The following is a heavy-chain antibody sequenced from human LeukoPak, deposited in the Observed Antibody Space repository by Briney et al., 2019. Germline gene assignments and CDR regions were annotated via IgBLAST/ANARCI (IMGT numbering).Heavy chain of an antibody. CDR2: IYYSGST. V-gene: IGHV4-31*03. Sequence: PSQTLSLTCTVSGGSISSGGYYWSWIRQHPGKGLEWIGYIYYSGSTYYNPSLKSRVTISVDTSKNQFSLKLSAVTAADTVIYYCAGMSRRDGSGWFDPWGQGTLVTVSS. J-gene: IGHJ5*02. CDR1: GGSISSGGYY. CDR3: AGMSRRDGSGWFDP. D-gene: IGHD5-24*01.